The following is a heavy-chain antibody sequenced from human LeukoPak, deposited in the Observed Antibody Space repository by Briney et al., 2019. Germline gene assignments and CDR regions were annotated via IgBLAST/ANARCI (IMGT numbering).Heavy chain of an antibody. D-gene: IGHD2-2*02. CDR2: IIPIFGTA. V-gene: IGHV1-69*13. Sequence: GASVKVSCKASGGTFSSYAISWVRQAPGQGLEWMGGIIPIFGTANYAQKFQGRVTITADESTSTAYMELSSLRSEDTAVYYCARMRYCSSTSCYRDAFDIWGQGTMVTVSS. CDR1: GGTFSSYA. J-gene: IGHJ3*02. CDR3: ARMRYCSSTSCYRDAFDI.